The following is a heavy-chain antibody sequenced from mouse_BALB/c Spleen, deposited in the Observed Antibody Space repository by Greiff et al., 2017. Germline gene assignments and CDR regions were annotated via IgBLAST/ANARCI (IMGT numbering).Heavy chain of an antibody. D-gene: IGHD1-1*01. CDR1: GFAFSSYD. V-gene: IGHV5-12-1*01. J-gene: IGHJ2*01. Sequence: EVQGVESGGGLVKPGGSLKLSCAASGFAFSSYDMSWVRQTPEKRLEWVAYISSGGGSTYYPDTVKGRFTISRDNAKNTLYLQMSSLKSEDTAMYYCARHYYGSEDYWGQGTTLTVSS. CDR2: ISSGGGST. CDR3: ARHYYGSEDY.